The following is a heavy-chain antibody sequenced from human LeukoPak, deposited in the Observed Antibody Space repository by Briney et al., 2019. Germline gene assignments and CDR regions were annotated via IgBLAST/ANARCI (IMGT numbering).Heavy chain of an antibody. CDR1: GFTFSSYW. D-gene: IGHD2-2*02. CDR3: ARDVGQLLYPVGAFDI. CDR2: IKQDGSEK. V-gene: IGHV3-7*01. Sequence: GGSLRRSCAASGFTFSSYWMSWVRQAPGKGLEWVANIKQDGSEKYYVDSVKGRFTISRDNAKNSLYLQMNSLRAEDTAVYYCARDVGQLLYPVGAFDIWGQRTMVTVSS. J-gene: IGHJ3*02.